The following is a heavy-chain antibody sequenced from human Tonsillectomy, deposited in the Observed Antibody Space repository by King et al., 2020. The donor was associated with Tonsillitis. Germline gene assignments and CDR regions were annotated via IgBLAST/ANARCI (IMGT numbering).Heavy chain of an antibody. CDR1: GFTVSSNY. J-gene: IGHJ6*02. D-gene: IGHD5-18*01. CDR3: AREGGRRDVGIQLWSKTYYYYGMDV. Sequence: VQLVESGGGLIQPGGSLRLSCAASGFTVSSNYMSWVRQAPGKGLEWVSVIYSGGSTYYADSVKGRFTISRDNSKNTLYLQMNSLRAEDTAVYYCAREGGRRDVGIQLWSKTYYYYGMDVWGQGTTVTVSS. V-gene: IGHV3-53*01. CDR2: IYSGGST.